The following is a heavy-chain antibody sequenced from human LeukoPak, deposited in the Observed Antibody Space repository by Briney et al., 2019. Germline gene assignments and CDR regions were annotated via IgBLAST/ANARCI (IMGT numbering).Heavy chain of an antibody. J-gene: IGHJ3*02. CDR3: ARVRGIAAAVDAFDI. D-gene: IGHD6-13*01. V-gene: IGHV4-38-2*02. CDR2: IYHSGST. Sequence: MPSETLSLTCTVSGYSISSGYYWGWIRQPPGKGLEWIGSIYHSGSTYYNPSLKSRVTISVDTSKNQFSLKLSSVTAADTAVYYCARVRGIAAAVDAFDIWGQGTMVTVSS. CDR1: GYSISSGYY.